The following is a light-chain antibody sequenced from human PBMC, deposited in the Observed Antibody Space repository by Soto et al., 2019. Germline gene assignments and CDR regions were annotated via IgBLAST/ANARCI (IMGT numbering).Light chain of an antibody. Sequence: QSALTQPASVSGSPGQSITISCTGTSSDVGGYNYVSWYQQHPDKAPKLVIYEVTKRPSGVSNRFSGSKSGNTASLTISGLQAEDETDYYCSSYTSTNHVVFGGGTKLTVL. CDR2: EVT. CDR3: SSYTSTNHVV. V-gene: IGLV2-14*01. CDR1: SSDVGGYNY. J-gene: IGLJ2*01.